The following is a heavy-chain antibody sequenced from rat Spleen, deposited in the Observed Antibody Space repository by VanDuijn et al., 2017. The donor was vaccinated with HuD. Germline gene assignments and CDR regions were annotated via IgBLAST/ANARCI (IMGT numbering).Heavy chain of an antibody. CDR2: IGYDGSST. CDR1: GFTFSNYD. Sequence: EVQLVESGGGLVQPGRSLKLSCAASGFTFSNYDMAWVRQAPKKGLEWFATIGYDGSSTNYRDSLKGRFTISRDNAKSTPYLQMDSLGSEDTATYYCKRLYYSHWFAYWGQGTLVAVSS. J-gene: IGHJ3*01. D-gene: IGHD1-1*01. CDR3: KRLYYSHWFAY. V-gene: IGHV5-7*01.